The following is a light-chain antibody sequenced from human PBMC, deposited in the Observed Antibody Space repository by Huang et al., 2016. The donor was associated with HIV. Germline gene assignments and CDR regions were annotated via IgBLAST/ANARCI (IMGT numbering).Light chain of an antibody. CDR1: QSVSRN. CDR2: GAS. Sequence: EIVMTQSPATLSVSPGERATLSCRASQSVSRNLAWYQQKPGQAPRLLIHGASIRATGIPARFSGSGSGTEFTLTISRLQSEDFAVYYCHQYNVWPPNTFGQGTKLEIK. V-gene: IGKV3-15*01. CDR3: HQYNVWPPNT. J-gene: IGKJ2*01.